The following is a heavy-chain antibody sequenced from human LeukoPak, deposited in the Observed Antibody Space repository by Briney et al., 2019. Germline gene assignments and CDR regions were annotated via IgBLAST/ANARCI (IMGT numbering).Heavy chain of an antibody. Sequence: ASVKVSCKASGYTFTNYAMHWVRQAPGQRLEWMGWINAGNGNTKYSREFQGRVTITRDTSASTAYMELSSLRSEDMAVYYCARAYGSEIYYFDYWGQGTLVTVSS. CDR2: INAGNGNT. D-gene: IGHD3-10*01. CDR1: GYTFTNYA. J-gene: IGHJ4*02. CDR3: ARAYGSEIYYFDY. V-gene: IGHV1-3*03.